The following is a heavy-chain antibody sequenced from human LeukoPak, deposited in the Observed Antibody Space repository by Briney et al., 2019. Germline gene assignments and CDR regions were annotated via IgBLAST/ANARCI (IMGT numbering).Heavy chain of an antibody. D-gene: IGHD4-11*01. Sequence: PSETLSLTCSVSGGSISSSNYYWSWIRQPAGKGLEWIGRIYTSESTNYNPSLKSRVTISVDTSRNQFSLKMRAVTAADTAVYYCARSEINDYSRYWGQGTLVTVSS. CDR1: GGSISSSNYY. CDR2: IYTSEST. CDR3: ARSEINDYSRY. J-gene: IGHJ4*02. V-gene: IGHV4-61*02.